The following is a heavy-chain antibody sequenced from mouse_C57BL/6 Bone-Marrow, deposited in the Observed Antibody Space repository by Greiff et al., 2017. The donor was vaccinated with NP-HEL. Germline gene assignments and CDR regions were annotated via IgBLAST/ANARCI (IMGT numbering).Heavy chain of an antibody. V-gene: IGHV1-22*01. CDR3: ARRGNSNYPYWYFDV. Sequence: EVQLQQSGPELVKPGASVKMSCKASGYTFTDYNMHWVKQSHGKSLEWIGYINPNNGGTSYNQKFKGKATLTVNKSSSTAYMELRSLTLEYSAVYYCARRGNSNYPYWYFDVWGTGTTVTVSS. J-gene: IGHJ1*03. D-gene: IGHD2-5*01. CDR2: INPNNGGT. CDR1: GYTFTDYN.